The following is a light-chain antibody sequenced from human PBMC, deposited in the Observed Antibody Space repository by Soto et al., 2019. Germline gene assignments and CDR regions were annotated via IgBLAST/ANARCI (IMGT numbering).Light chain of an antibody. V-gene: IGKV3-20*01. Sequence: VLTQSPGTLSLTPGERANLSCRASQTVRNNYLAWYQQKPGQAPRLLIYDASSRATGIPDRFSGSGSGTDFTLTISRLEPEDYAVYYCQQYGHSLWTFGQGTKVDIK. CDR2: DAS. CDR3: QQYGHSLWT. J-gene: IGKJ1*01. CDR1: QTVRNNY.